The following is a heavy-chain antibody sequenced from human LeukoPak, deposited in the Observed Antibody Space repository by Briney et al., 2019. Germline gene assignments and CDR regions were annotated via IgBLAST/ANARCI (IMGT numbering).Heavy chain of an antibody. CDR1: SGSVRSNYYS. CDR2: LDDSGNT. CDR3: ARRLRIGAAEWFDP. D-gene: IGHD2-15*01. J-gene: IGHJ5*02. V-gene: IGHV4-39*02. Sequence: SETLSLSCSVSSGSVRSNYYSWAWIRQAPGKGLEWVGGLDDSGNTYYNPSLKSRLTMSVDTSKNHFSLNLKSVAAADTSVYYCARRLRIGAAEWFDPWGQGIMVTVSS.